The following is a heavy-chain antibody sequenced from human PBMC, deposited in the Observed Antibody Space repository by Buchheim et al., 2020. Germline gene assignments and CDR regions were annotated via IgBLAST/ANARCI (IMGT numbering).Heavy chain of an antibody. D-gene: IGHD6-13*01. J-gene: IGHJ4*02. CDR3: ARVGALIAAFDY. V-gene: IGHV3-30*03. CDR2: ISYDGRNK. CDR1: GFTLRNYA. Sequence: QVQLVESGGGVVQPGRSLRLSCAASGFTLRNYAMHWVRQAPGKGLEWVAVISYDGRNKYSADSVKGRFTISRDNAKNSLYLQMNSLRAEDTAVYYCARVGALIAAFDYWGQGTL.